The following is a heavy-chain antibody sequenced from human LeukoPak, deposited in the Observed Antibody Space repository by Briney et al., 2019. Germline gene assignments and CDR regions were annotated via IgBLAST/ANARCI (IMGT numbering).Heavy chain of an antibody. J-gene: IGHJ4*02. CDR2: MYYSGST. V-gene: IGHV4-59*07. CDR3: ARVTGYMIEDYFDY. D-gene: IGHD3-22*01. Sequence: SDTLSLTCTVSGGSISSYYWSWIRHPPGKGLEGIGYMYYSGSTDYNPSLKSRVTQSVETSKNQFSLKLSSVAAADTAVYYCARVTGYMIEDYFDYWGQGTLVTVSS. CDR1: GGSISSYY.